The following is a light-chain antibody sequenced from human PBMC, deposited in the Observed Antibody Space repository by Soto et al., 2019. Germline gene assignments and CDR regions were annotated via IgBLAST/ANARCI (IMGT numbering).Light chain of an antibody. V-gene: IGKV1-9*01. CDR3: QQLNSYPPYT. Sequence: TQSPATLSASVGDRVTITCRASQGISSYLAWYQQKPGKAPKLLIYAASTLQSGVPSRFSGSGSGTEFTLTISSLQPEDFATYYCQQLNSYPPYTFGQGTKLEIK. CDR2: AAS. J-gene: IGKJ2*01. CDR1: QGISSY.